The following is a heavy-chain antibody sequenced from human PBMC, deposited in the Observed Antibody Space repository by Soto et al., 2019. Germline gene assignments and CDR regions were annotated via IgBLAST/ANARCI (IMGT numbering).Heavy chain of an antibody. D-gene: IGHD3-22*01. V-gene: IGHV4-31*03. CDR2: IYYSGST. CDR1: AGSLSSGGYY. Sequence: SQTLSPTCTVTAGSLSSGGYYWGWIRQHPGKGLEWIGYIYYSGSTYYNPSLKSRVTISVDTSKNQFSLKLSSVTAADTAVYYCARAAGDYYDSSGYYLNWFDPWGQGTLVTVSS. J-gene: IGHJ5*02. CDR3: ARAAGDYYDSSGYYLNWFDP.